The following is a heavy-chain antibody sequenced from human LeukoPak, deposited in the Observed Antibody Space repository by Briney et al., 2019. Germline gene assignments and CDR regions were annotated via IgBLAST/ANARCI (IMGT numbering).Heavy chain of an antibody. J-gene: IGHJ6*03. CDR3: ARVPGGYSYGSSYYYYYMDV. D-gene: IGHD5-18*01. CDR2: IYHSGST. Sequence: NTSETLSLTCTVSGGSISSSSYYWGWIRQPPGKGLEWIGSIYHSGSTYYNPSLKSRVTISVDTSKNQFSLKLSSVTAADTAVYYCARVPGGYSYGSSYYYYYMDVWGKGTTVTVSS. CDR1: GGSISSSSYY. V-gene: IGHV4-39*07.